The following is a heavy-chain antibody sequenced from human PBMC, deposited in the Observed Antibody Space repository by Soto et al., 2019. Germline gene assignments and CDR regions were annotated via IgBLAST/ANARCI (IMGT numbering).Heavy chain of an antibody. Sequence: SAQVSSKASGYTFTSYYMRWVRQAPGQGLEWMGRIIPILGIANYAQKFQGRVTITADKSTSTAYMELSSLRSEDTAVYYCARESGDYEAFDIWGQGTMVT. CDR1: GYTFTSYY. J-gene: IGHJ3*02. CDR2: IIPILGIA. D-gene: IGHD4-17*01. CDR3: ARESGDYEAFDI. V-gene: IGHV1-69*04.